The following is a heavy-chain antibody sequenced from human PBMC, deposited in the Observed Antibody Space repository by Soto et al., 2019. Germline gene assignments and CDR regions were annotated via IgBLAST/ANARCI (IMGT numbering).Heavy chain of an antibody. J-gene: IGHJ4*03. D-gene: IGHD3-16*01. CDR1: GFTFSHYA. V-gene: IGHV3-23*01. CDR2: VSATAGTT. CDR3: TKDRLAGGFDY. Sequence: GGSLRLSCAASGFTFSHYAMSWVRQAPGKGLEWVSIVSATAGTTYYTDFVKGRFTISRDNSRNTVYLQMNSLRADETAIYYCTKDRLAGGFDYWGQGTMVTAPQ.